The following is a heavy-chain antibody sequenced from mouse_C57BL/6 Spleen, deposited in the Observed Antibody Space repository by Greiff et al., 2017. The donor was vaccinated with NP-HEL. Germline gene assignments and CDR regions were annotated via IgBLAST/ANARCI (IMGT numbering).Heavy chain of an antibody. CDR1: GYTFTSYW. J-gene: IGHJ3*01. V-gene: IGHV1-55*01. D-gene: IGHD1-1*01. Sequence: QVQLQQPGAELVKPGASVKMSCKASGYTFTSYWITWVKQSPGQGLEWIGDIYPGSGSTNYNEKFKSKATMTVDTSSSTAYMQLSSLTSEDTAVYYCARGATLVARGFAYWGQGTLVTVSA. CDR2: IYPGSGST. CDR3: ARGATLVARGFAY.